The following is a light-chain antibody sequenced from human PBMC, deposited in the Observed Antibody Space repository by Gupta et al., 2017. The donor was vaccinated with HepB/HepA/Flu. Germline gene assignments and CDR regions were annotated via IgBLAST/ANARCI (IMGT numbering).Light chain of an antibody. V-gene: IGLV1-40*01. CDR3: QSYDSSLSGWV. CDR1: SSNIGAGYD. CDR2: GNS. J-gene: IGLJ3*02. Sequence: GVPIPCTGSSSNIGAGYDVHWYQQLPGTAPKLLIYGNSNRPSGVPDRFSGSKSGTSASLAITGLQAEDEADYYCQSYDSSLSGWVFGGGTKLTVL.